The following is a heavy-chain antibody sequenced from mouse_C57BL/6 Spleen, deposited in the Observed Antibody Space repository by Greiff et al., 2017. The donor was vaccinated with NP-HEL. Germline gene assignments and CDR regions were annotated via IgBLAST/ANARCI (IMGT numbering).Heavy chain of an antibody. CDR1: GFTFSDYG. Sequence: EVMLVESGGGLVKPGGSLKLSCAASGFTFSDYGMHWVRQAPEKGLEWVAYISSGSSTIYYADTVKGRFTISRDNAKNTLFLQMTSLRSEDTAMYYCARTYYTRMDYWGQGTSVTVSS. J-gene: IGHJ4*01. D-gene: IGHD2-12*01. CDR2: ISSGSSTI. CDR3: ARTYYTRMDY. V-gene: IGHV5-17*01.